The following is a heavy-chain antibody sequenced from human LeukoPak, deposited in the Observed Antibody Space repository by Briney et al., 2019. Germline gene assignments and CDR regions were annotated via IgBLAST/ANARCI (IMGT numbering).Heavy chain of an antibody. CDR2: ISNSGGST. CDR3: ARRGSYFFLDY. V-gene: IGHV3-23*01. D-gene: IGHD1-26*01. CDR1: GFPFSSYA. Sequence: GSLRLSCAASGFPFSSYAMSWVRQAPGKGLEWVSGISNSGGSTYYADSVKGRFTISRDNSKNTLYMQMNSLRAEDTAVYYCARRGSYFFLDYLGLGTLVTVSS. J-gene: IGHJ4*02.